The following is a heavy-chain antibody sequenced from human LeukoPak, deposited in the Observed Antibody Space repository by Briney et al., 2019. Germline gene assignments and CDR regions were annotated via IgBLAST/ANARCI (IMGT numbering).Heavy chain of an antibody. CDR2: INWNGGST. CDR3: IPTRGYSFGAPN. V-gene: IGHV3-20*04. CDR1: GFTFDDYG. Sequence: GGSLRLSCAASGFTFDDYGMSWVRQAPGKGLEWVSGINWNGGSTGYADSVKGRFTISRDNAKNTLYLQMNSLRAEDTAVYYCIPTRGYSFGAPNWGQGTLVTVSS. D-gene: IGHD5-18*01. J-gene: IGHJ4*02.